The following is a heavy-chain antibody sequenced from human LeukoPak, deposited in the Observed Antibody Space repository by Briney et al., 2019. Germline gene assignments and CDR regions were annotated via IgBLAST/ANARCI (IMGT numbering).Heavy chain of an antibody. CDR3: ARDSSTGFAHGFDI. CDR1: GYTFTRNA. D-gene: IGHD3-9*01. Sequence: ASVKVSCKASGYTFTRNAVNWVRQAPGQGLEWMGWINTNTGSPTYAQGFTGRFVFSLDTAVSTTYLQIGSLKDEDSAVYYCARDSSTGFAHGFDIWGQGTMVTVSS. J-gene: IGHJ3*02. CDR2: INTNTGSP. V-gene: IGHV7-4-1*01.